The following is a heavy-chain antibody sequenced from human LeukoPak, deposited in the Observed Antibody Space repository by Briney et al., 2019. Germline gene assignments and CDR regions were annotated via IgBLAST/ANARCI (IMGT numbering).Heavy chain of an antibody. D-gene: IGHD3-10*01. V-gene: IGHV1-69*13. Sequence: GASVKVSCKVSGYTLTELSIHWVRQAPGQGLEWMGGIIPIFGTANYAQKFQGRVTITADESTSTAYMELSSLRSEDTAVYYCARGQGYGSGSYSDPFDYWGQGTLVTVSS. CDR2: IIPIFGTA. J-gene: IGHJ4*02. CDR3: ARGQGYGSGSYSDPFDY. CDR1: GYTLTELS.